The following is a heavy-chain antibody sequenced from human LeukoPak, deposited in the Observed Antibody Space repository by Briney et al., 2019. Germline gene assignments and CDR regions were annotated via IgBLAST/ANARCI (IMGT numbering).Heavy chain of an antibody. Sequence: SQTLSLTSAISGDSVSSNSAAWNWIRQSPSRGLEWLGRTYSRSKLYNDYAVSVKSRITINPDTSKNQFSLQLNSVTPEDTAVYYCARGTSSGWYYSFDYWGQGTLVTVSS. J-gene: IGHJ4*02. CDR1: GDSVSSNSAA. CDR2: TYSRSKLYN. V-gene: IGHV6-1*01. CDR3: ARGTSSGWYYSFDY. D-gene: IGHD6-19*01.